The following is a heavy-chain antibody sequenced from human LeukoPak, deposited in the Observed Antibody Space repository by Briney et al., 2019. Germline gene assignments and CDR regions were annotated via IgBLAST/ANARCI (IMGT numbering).Heavy chain of an antibody. CDR1: GFTFYDYG. V-gene: IGHV3-20*04. Sequence: PGGSLRLSCAASGFTFYDYGMSWVRHAPGKGLEWVSGINWNGGSTGYADSVKGRFTLSRDNAKNSLYLQMNSLRAEDTALYYCARARTGTTSPFDYWGQGTLVTVSS. J-gene: IGHJ4*02. CDR3: ARARTGTTSPFDY. D-gene: IGHD1-1*01. CDR2: INWNGGST.